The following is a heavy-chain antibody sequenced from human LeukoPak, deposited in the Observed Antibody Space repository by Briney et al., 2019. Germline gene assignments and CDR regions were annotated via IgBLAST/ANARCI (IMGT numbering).Heavy chain of an antibody. Sequence: SETLSLTCTVSGGSISRYYWSWIRQPAGKGLEWIGRIYTSGSTNYNPSLKSRVTMSVDTSKNQFSLKLSSVTAADTAAYYCARVGYYYDSSGYPWAFDIWGQGTMVTVSS. D-gene: IGHD3-22*01. J-gene: IGHJ3*02. CDR2: IYTSGST. V-gene: IGHV4-4*07. CDR1: GGSISRYY. CDR3: ARVGYYYDSSGYPWAFDI.